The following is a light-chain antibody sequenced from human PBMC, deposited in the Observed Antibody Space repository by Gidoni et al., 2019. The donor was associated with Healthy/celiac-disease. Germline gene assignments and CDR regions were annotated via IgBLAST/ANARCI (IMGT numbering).Light chain of an antibody. Sequence: IVFTQSPATLSFSPGERATLSCRASQSVSSYLAWYQQKPGQAPRLLIYDASNRATGIPARFSGSGSGTDFTLTISSLEPEEFAVYYCQQRSNWPQYTFGQGTKLEIK. J-gene: IGKJ2*01. V-gene: IGKV3-11*01. CDR3: QQRSNWPQYT. CDR1: QSVSSY. CDR2: DAS.